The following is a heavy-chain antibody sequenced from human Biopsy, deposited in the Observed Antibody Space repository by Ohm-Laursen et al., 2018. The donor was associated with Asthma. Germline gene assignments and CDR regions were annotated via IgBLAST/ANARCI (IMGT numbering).Heavy chain of an antibody. V-gene: IGHV1-24*01. CDR2: HDHEEGGT. Sequence: SVKVSCKFSGYILTDLSMHWVRQAPGQGLEWMGGHDHEEGGTVNARRFQGRVTMTEDTSTDTAHMELSSLSSDDTAVYYCASDFPKDYVRYNFQFWGQGTLVTVSS. D-gene: IGHD4-17*01. J-gene: IGHJ4*02. CDR3: ASDFPKDYVRYNFQF. CDR1: GYILTDLS.